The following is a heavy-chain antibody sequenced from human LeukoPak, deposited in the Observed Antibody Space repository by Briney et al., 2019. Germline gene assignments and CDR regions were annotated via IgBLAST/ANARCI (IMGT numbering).Heavy chain of an antibody. CDR2: VYYSGST. J-gene: IGHJ4*02. CDR1: GGSITTYF. V-gene: IGHV4-59*07. D-gene: IGHD3-10*01. CDR3: SRSALDTSGNYYNPQPSGY. Sequence: SDTLSLTCNVSGGSITTYFWRWIRQPPGKGLEWIGYVYYSGSTNYNPSLKSRVTILVDTAKNQISLKLPSMTAADTAVYYCSRSALDTSGNYYNPQPSGYWGQGTLVTASS.